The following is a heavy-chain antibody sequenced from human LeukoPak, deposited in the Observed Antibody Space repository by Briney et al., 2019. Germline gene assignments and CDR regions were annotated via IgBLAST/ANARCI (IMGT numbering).Heavy chain of an antibody. J-gene: IGHJ4*02. Sequence: GGSLRLSCSASGFTFSSYAMYWVRQAPGKGLEYVSAISTNGGSTYYANSVKGRFTISRDNSKNTLYLQMGSLRAEDMAVYYCAGGSSWYRGIDYWGQGTLVTVSS. CDR3: AGGSSWYRGIDY. V-gene: IGHV3-64*01. CDR1: GFTFSSYA. D-gene: IGHD6-13*01. CDR2: ISTNGGST.